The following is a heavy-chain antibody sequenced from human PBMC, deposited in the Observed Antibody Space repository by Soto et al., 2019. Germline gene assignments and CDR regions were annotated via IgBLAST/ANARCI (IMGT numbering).Heavy chain of an antibody. J-gene: IGHJ4*02. V-gene: IGHV4-61*05. D-gene: IGHD2-15*01. CDR2: IYYSGST. CDR1: GDSITWTSCY. CDR3: ARRYCSGGSCYAAFDY. Sequence: SETLSLTCTLSGDSITWTSCYLGWIRQPPGKGLEWIGYIYYSGSTNYNPSLKSRVTISIDTSKNQFSLKLSSVTAADTAVYYCARRYCSGGSCYAAFDYWGQGTLVTVSS.